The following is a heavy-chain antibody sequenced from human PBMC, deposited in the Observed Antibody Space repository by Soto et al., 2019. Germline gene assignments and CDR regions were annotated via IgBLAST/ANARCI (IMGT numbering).Heavy chain of an antibody. CDR2: IYYSGST. D-gene: IGHD1-20*01. V-gene: IGHV4-39*01. J-gene: IGHJ4*02. CDR3: ARHGYNWNNGLLDY. Sequence: PSETLSLTCTVSGGSISSSSYYWGWIRQPPGKGLEWIGSIYYSGSTYYNPSLKSRVTISVDTSKNQFSLKLSSVTAADTAVYYCARHGYNWNNGLLDYWGQGTLVTVSS. CDR1: GGSISSSSYY.